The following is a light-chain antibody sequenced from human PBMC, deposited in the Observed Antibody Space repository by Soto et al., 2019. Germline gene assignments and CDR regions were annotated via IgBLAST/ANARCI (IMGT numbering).Light chain of an antibody. CDR3: SSYAGSNNVVA. CDR1: SSDLGGYNY. CDR2: EVS. J-gene: IGLJ2*01. V-gene: IGLV2-8*01. Sequence: QSALTQPPSASGSPGQSVTISCTGTSSDLGGYNYVSWYQQHPGKAPKLMIYEVSKRPSGVPDRFSGSKSGNTASLTVSGLQAEDEADYYCSSYAGSNNVVAFGGGTKLTVL.